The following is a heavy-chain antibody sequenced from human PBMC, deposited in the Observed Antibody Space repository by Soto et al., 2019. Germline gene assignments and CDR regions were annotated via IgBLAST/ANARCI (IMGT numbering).Heavy chain of an antibody. Sequence: ASVKVSCKASGYPFTSYYLHWVRQAPGQGPEWMGRINVSDGSTRYAQNFQGRVTMTRDTSTTTVYMELSPLRSDDTAVYYCAREAAVAGTAFDHWGQGTLVTVSS. CDR1: GYPFTSYY. J-gene: IGHJ5*02. D-gene: IGHD6-19*01. V-gene: IGHV1-46*01. CDR3: AREAAVAGTAFDH. CDR2: INVSDGST.